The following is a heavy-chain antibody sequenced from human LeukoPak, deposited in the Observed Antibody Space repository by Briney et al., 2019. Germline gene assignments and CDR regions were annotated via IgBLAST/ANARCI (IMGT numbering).Heavy chain of an antibody. CDR1: GYSFTNYN. J-gene: IGHJ3*01. D-gene: IGHD5-24*01. V-gene: IGHV1-46*01. CDR3: ARVRDGYNDAYDF. CDR2: IKPSGDNT. Sequence: GASVKVSRKTSGYSFTNYNLHWVRQAPGQRLEWMGIIKPSGDNTNNAQKFQGRVTMTSDTSTSTVYMELSSLKFEDTAVYYCARVRDGYNDAYDFWGQGTMVTVTS.